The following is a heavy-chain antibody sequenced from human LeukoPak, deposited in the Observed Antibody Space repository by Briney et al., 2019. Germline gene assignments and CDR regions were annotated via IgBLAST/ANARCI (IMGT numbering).Heavy chain of an antibody. CDR3: AKLLGRSSTPR. V-gene: IGHV3-21*06. CDR2: ISSTSSYI. J-gene: IGHJ4*02. CDR1: GFAFSTYS. D-gene: IGHD6-13*01. Sequence: GGSLRLSCAASGFAFSTYSMNWVRQAPGKGLEWVSSISSTSSYIYYTDSVKGRFSVSRDNARNSLYLQMNSLRAEDTAVYYCAKLLGRSSTPRWGKGTLVTVSS.